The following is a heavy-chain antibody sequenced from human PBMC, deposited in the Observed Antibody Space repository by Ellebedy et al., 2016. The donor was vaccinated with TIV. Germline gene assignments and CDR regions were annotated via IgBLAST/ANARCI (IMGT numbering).Heavy chain of an antibody. V-gene: IGHV4-59*08. D-gene: IGHD2-21*02. CDR2: VSYSGST. CDR1: GGPISSHY. Sequence: MPSETLSPTCTVPGGPISSHYWTWIRQLPGKGLEWFGYVSYSGSTNYNPSPTSPVTISVDTSKNQFSLRLLSVTAADTAVYYCARPFTFCGGDCYPDWYFDLWGRGTLVTVSS. CDR3: ARPFTFCGGDCYPDWYFDL. J-gene: IGHJ2*01.